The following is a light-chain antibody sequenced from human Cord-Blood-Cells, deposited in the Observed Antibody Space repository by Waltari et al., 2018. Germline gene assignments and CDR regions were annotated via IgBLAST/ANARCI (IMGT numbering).Light chain of an antibody. J-gene: IGKJ2*01. Sequence: EIVLTQSPGTLSLSQGERATLSCRASQSVSSSYLAWYQQKPGQAPRLLIYGASSRATGIPDRFSGSGSGTDFTLTISRLEPEDFAVYYCQQYGSSPFGQGTKLEIK. CDR3: QQYGSSP. V-gene: IGKV3-20*01. CDR1: QSVSSSY. CDR2: GAS.